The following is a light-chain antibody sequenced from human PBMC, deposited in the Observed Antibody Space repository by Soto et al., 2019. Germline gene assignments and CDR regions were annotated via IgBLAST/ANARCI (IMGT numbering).Light chain of an antibody. CDR3: QSYDSSLKV. CDR2: DNS. J-gene: IGLJ2*01. Sequence: QAVVTQPPSVSGAPGQRVTISCTGSSSNIGAGYDVHWYQQLPGTAPKLLIYDNSNRPSGVPDRFSGSKSGTSVSLAITGLQAEDEADYYCQSYDSSLKVFGGGTKLTVL. CDR1: SSNIGAGYD. V-gene: IGLV1-40*01.